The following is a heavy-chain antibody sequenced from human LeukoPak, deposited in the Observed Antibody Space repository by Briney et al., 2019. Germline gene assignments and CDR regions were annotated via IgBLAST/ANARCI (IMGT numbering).Heavy chain of an antibody. CDR2: INPSGGST. CDR1: GYTFTSYY. Sequence: ASVKVSCKASGYTFTSYYIHWVRQAPGQGLEWMGIINPSGGSTSSAQKFQGRVTMTRDTSTSTVYMELSSLRSEDTAVYYCAGAGAAYDFQFDPWGQGTLVTVSS. D-gene: IGHD3-3*01. V-gene: IGHV1-46*01. J-gene: IGHJ5*02. CDR3: AGAGAAYDFQFDP.